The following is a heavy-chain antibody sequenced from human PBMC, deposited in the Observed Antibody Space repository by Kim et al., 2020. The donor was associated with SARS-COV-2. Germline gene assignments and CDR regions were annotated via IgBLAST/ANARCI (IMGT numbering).Heavy chain of an antibody. Sequence: LQGRVTMTTDTSTSTAYMELRSLRSDDTAVYYCARDQYYGSGSYYYFDYWGQGTLVTVSS. CDR3: ARDQYYGSGSYYYFDY. J-gene: IGHJ4*02. V-gene: IGHV1-18*01. D-gene: IGHD3-10*01.